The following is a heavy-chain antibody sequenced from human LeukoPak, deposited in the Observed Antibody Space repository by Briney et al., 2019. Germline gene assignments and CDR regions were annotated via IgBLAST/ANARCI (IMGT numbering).Heavy chain of an antibody. CDR2: IYHSGST. J-gene: IGHJ4*02. CDR1: GYSISSGYY. CDR3: ASLRDDYGDY. Sequence: SETLSLTCTVSGYSISSGYYWGWIRQPPGEGLEWIGSIYHSGSTYYNPSLKSRVTISVDTSKNQFSLKLSSVTAADTAVYYCASLRDDYGDYWGQGTLVTVSS. V-gene: IGHV4-38-2*02.